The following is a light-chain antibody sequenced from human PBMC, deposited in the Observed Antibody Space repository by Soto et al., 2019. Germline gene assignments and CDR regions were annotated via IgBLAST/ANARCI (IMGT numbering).Light chain of an antibody. CDR3: QKYNSAPLT. V-gene: IGKV1-27*01. Sequence: DIQMTQSPSSVSASVGDRVTMTFRASQGISNYLAWYQQKPGKVPKLLIYAASTLQSGVPSRFSGSGSGTDFTLTISSLQPEDVATYYCQKYNSAPLTFGGGTKVDIK. CDR2: AAS. J-gene: IGKJ4*01. CDR1: QGISNY.